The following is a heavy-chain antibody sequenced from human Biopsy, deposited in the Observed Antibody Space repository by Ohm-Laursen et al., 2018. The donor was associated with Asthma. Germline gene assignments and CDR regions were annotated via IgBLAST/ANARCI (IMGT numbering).Heavy chain of an antibody. J-gene: IGHJ6*02. CDR1: GLSSSGYY. CDR2: SDHRGNT. V-gene: IGHV4-34*01. CDR3: ARGPEWSGLDI. Sequence: TLSLTCSMYGLSSSGYYWTWIRQPPGKGLEWIGESDHRGNTNINPTLKSRVTISKGKSANEFSLKMRSVTAADTAIYYCARGPEWSGLDIWGQGTTVTVSS. D-gene: IGHD3-3*01.